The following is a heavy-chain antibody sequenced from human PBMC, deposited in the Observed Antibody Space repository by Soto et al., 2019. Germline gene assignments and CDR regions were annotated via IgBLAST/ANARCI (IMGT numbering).Heavy chain of an antibody. CDR3: ARAIAYYGLDV. V-gene: IGHV3-74*01. Sequence: VGSLRLSCAASGFTFSSSWMHWVRQAPGTGPVWVSRTNDDGSITSYADSVKGRFAISRDNAKNTLYLQMSSLRVEDTGVYYCARAIAYYGLDVWGQGTTVTVSS. D-gene: IGHD3-22*01. CDR2: TNDDGSIT. J-gene: IGHJ6*02. CDR1: GFTFSSSW.